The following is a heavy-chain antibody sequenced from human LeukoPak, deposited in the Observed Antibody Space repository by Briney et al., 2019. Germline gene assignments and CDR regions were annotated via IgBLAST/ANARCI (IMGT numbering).Heavy chain of an antibody. J-gene: IGHJ2*01. V-gene: IGHV3-9*03. D-gene: IGHD4-23*01. CDR3: AKAVTLVGGPQRNWYFDL. CDR1: GFTFDDYA. CDR2: ISWNSGSI. Sequence: GGSLRPSXAASGFTFDDYAMHWVRQAPGKGLEWVSGISWNSGSIGYADSVKGRFTISRDNAKNSLYLQMNSLRAEDMALYYCAKAVTLVGGPQRNWYFDLWGRGTLVTVSS.